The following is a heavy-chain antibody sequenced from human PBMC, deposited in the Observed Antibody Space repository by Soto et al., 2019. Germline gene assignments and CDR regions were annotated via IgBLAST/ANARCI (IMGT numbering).Heavy chain of an antibody. CDR3: ARDLPMVRGVYYYYGMDV. V-gene: IGHV1-46*01. J-gene: IGHJ6*02. Sequence: GASVKVSFKASGYTFTSYYMHWVRQAPGQGLEWMGIINPSGGSTSYAQKFQGRVTMTRDTSTSTVYMELSSLRSEDTAVYYCARDLPMVRGVYYYYGMDVWGQGTTVTVSS. D-gene: IGHD3-10*01. CDR1: GYTFTSYY. CDR2: INPSGGST.